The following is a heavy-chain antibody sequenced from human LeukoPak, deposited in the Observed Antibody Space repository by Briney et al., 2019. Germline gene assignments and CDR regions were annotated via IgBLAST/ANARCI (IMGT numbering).Heavy chain of an antibody. CDR2: IIPILGIA. D-gene: IGHD3-9*01. CDR3: ARAFVSYDILTGYPYDAFDI. CDR1: GGTFSSYA. J-gene: IGHJ3*02. Sequence: LRASVKVSCKASGGTFSSYAISWVRQAPGQGLEWMGRIIPILGIANYAQKFQGRVTITADKSTSTAYMELSSLRSEDTAVYCCARAFVSYDILTGYPYDAFDIWGQGTMVTVSS. V-gene: IGHV1-69*04.